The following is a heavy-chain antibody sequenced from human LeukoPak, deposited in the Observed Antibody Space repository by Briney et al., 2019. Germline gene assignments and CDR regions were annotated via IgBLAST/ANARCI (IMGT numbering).Heavy chain of an antibody. V-gene: IGHV1-69*04. CDR3: ARGKLRDLAGDFWSGSYDAFDI. Sequence: GASVKVSCKASGGTFSSYAISWVRQAPGQGLEWMGRIIPILGIANYAQKFQGRVTITADKSTSTAYMELSSLRSEDTAVYYCARGKLRDLAGDFWSGSYDAFDIWGQGTMVTVSS. CDR1: GGTFSSYA. D-gene: IGHD3-3*01. J-gene: IGHJ3*02. CDR2: IIPILGIA.